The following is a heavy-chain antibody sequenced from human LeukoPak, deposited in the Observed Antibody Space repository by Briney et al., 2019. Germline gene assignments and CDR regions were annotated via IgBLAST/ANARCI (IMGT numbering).Heavy chain of an antibody. CDR2: IYPGDSDT. V-gene: IGHV5-51*01. D-gene: IGHD3-22*01. J-gene: IGHJ4*02. Sequence: GESLKISCKDSGDDFTSHWIGWVRQMPGKGLEWRGIIYPGDSDTRYSPSFQGQVTISADKSISTAYLQWSSLKASDSAMYYCARHDSSGFPNYWGQGTLVTVSS. CDR1: GDDFTSHW. CDR3: ARHDSSGFPNY.